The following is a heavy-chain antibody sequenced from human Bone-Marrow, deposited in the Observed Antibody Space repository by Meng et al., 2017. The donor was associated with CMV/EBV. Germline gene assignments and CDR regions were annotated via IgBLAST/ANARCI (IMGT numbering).Heavy chain of an antibody. J-gene: IGHJ5*02. CDR1: GFTFSSYG. D-gene: IGHD3-10*01. CDR3: AKEIRYYYGSGSSDS. V-gene: IGHV3-30*02. Sequence: GGSLRLSCAASGFTFSSYGMHWVRQAPGKGLEWVAFIRYDGSNKYYADSVKGRFTISRDNSKNTLYLQMNSLRAEDTAVYYCAKEIRYYYGSGSSDSWGQGTLVTVSS. CDR2: IRYDGSNK.